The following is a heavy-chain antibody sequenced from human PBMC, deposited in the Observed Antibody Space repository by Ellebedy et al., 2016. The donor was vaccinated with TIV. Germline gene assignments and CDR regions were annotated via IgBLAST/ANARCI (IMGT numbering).Heavy chain of an antibody. J-gene: IGHJ6*02. V-gene: IGHV1-18*04. CDR2: ISAYNGNT. CDR1: GYTFTSYG. D-gene: IGHD6-13*01. Sequence: AASVKVSCKASGYTFTSYGISWVRQAPGQGLEWMGWISAYNGNTNYAQKLQGRVTMTTDTSTSTAYMELSSLRSEDTAVYYCARAQNSSWPNWDYYYYYGMDVWGQGTTVTVSS. CDR3: ARAQNSSWPNWDYYYYYGMDV.